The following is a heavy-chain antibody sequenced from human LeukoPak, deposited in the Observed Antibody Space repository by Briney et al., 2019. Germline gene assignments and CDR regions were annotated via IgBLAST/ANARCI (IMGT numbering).Heavy chain of an antibody. Sequence: GESLKISCKGLGYSSSYYWIGWVRQMPGKGLEWMGIIYPGDSDTRYSPSFQGQVTISADKSISTAYLQWSSLKASDTAMYYCARTRGYYDSSGYYYDYYGMDVWGQGTTVTVSS. CDR1: GYSSSYYW. D-gene: IGHD3-22*01. CDR3: ARTRGYYDSSGYYYDYYGMDV. J-gene: IGHJ6*02. V-gene: IGHV5-51*01. CDR2: IYPGDSDT.